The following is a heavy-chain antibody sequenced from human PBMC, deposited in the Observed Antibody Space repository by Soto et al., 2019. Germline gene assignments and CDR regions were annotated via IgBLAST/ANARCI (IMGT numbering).Heavy chain of an antibody. CDR1: GYTFTSYA. Sequence: ASVKVSCKASGYTFTSYAMHWVRQAPGQRLEWMGWINAGNGNTKYSQKFQGRVTITRDTSASTAYMELSSLRSEDTAVYYCARGYYDFWSGSPLPFDYWGQGTLVTVSS. V-gene: IGHV1-3*01. J-gene: IGHJ4*02. CDR2: INAGNGNT. CDR3: ARGYYDFWSGSPLPFDY. D-gene: IGHD3-3*01.